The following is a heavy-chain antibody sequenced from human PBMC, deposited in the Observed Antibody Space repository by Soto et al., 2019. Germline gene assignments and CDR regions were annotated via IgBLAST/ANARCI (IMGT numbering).Heavy chain of an antibody. CDR3: AIVRGGSSSWPNDAFDI. CDR1: GGTFSSYA. J-gene: IGHJ3*02. V-gene: IGHV1-69*13. D-gene: IGHD6-13*01. Sequence: SVKISCTASGGTFSSYAISRVRQAPGRGLEWMGGIIPIFGTANYAQKFQGRVTITADESTSTAYMELSSLRSEDTAVYYCAIVRGGSSSWPNDAFDIWGQGTMVTVSS. CDR2: IIPIFGTA.